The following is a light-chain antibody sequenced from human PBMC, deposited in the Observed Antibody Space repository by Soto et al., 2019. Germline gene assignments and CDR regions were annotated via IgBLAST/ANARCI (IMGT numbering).Light chain of an antibody. J-gene: IGKJ4*01. CDR1: QSVSSY. V-gene: IGKV3-11*01. Sequence: EIVLTQSPATLSLSPGERATLSCRASQSVSSYLAWYQQKPGQAPRLLIYDASHRATGIPARFSGSASGTDFTLTISSLEPEDFAVYCCQQRSNWPPLTFGGGTKVEIK. CDR2: DAS. CDR3: QQRSNWPPLT.